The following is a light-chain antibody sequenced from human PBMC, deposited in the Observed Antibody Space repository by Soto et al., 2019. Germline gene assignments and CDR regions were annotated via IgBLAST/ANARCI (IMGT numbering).Light chain of an antibody. J-gene: IGKJ1*01. V-gene: IGKV1-39*01. CDR1: QNIRSY. CDR3: QQDYTTRWT. CDR2: ATS. Sequence: DIQMTQSPTSLSASVGDRVTISCRASQNIRSYLNWYQQIPGKAPNLLIYATSILQTGVPSRFSGSGSGTDFTLTINGLQPEDFATYYCQQDYTTRWTFGQGTKVDIK.